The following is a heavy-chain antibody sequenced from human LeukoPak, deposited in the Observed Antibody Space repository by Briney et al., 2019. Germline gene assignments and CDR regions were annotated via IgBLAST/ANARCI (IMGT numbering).Heavy chain of an antibody. V-gene: IGHV3-7*01. CDR1: GFSFSRYW. J-gene: IGHJ5*01. CDR3: AKEGAYPIITYDS. CDR2: IKGDGNEK. Sequence: PGGSLGLSCAASGFSFSRYWMNWVRQAPGKGLEWVANIKGDGNEKNYVDSVKGRFSISRDNAMNSLYLQMDSLRAEDTAVYYCAKEGAYPIITYDSWGQGALVTVSS. D-gene: IGHD3-10*01.